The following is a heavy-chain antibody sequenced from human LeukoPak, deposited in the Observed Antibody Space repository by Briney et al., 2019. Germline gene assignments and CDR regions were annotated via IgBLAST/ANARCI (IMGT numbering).Heavy chain of an antibody. CDR2: IYSGGST. D-gene: IGHD3-22*01. V-gene: IGHV3-53*01. CDR3: ARDAYDSSGYYYTFDY. Sequence: PGGSLRLSCAASGFTVSSNYMSWVRQAPGKGLEWVSVIYSGGSTYYADSVKGRFTISRDNSKNTLYLQMNSLRAEDTAVYYCARDAYDSSGYYYTFDYWGQGTLVTVSS. CDR1: GFTVSSNY. J-gene: IGHJ4*02.